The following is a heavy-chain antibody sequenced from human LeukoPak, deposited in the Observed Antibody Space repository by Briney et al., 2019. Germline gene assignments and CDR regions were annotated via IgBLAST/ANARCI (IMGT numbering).Heavy chain of an antibody. CDR3: ARGQASYCSGGSCYYFDY. CDR2: IYYSGST. Sequence: PSETLSLTCTVSGGSISSYYWGWIRQPPGKGLEWIGSIYYSGSTYYNPSLKSRVTISVDTSKNQFSLKLSSVTAADTAVYYCARGQASYCSGGSCYYFDYWGQGTLVTVSS. V-gene: IGHV4-39*07. J-gene: IGHJ4*02. CDR1: GGSISSYY. D-gene: IGHD2-15*01.